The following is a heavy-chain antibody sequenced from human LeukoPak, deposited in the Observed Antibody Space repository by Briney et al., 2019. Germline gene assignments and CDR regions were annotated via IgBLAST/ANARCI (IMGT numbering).Heavy chain of an antibody. CDR1: GGSISSSSYY. CDR3: ARDLYSYGYPDYFDY. J-gene: IGHJ4*02. CDR2: IYYSGST. D-gene: IGHD5-18*01. V-gene: IGHV4-39*07. Sequence: PSETLSLTCTVSGGSISSSSYYWGWIRQPPGKGLEWIGSIYYSGSTYYNPSLKSRVTISVDTSKNQFSLKLSSVTAADTAVYYCARDLYSYGYPDYFDYWGQGTLVTVSS.